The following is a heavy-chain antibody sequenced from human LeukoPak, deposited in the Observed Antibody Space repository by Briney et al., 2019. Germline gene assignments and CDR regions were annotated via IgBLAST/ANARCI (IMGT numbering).Heavy chain of an antibody. Sequence: GGSLRLSCAVSRITLSNYGMSWVRQAPGKGLEWVAGISDSGGTTNYADSVKGRFTISRDNPKNTLYLQMNSLRAEDTAVYFCAKRGVVIRVILVGFHKEAYYFDSWGQGALVTVSS. V-gene: IGHV3-23*01. CDR3: AKRGVVIRVILVGFHKEAYYFDS. CDR1: RITLSNYG. D-gene: IGHD3-22*01. CDR2: ISDSGGTT. J-gene: IGHJ4*02.